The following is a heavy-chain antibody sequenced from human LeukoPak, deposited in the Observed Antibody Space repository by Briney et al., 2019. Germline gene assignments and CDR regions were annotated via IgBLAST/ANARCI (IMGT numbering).Heavy chain of an antibody. CDR2: INPNSGGA. J-gene: IGHJ4*02. CDR1: GYTFIDYY. V-gene: IGHV1-2*02. Sequence: GASVKVSCKSSGYTFIDYYLHWVRQAPGQGPEWMGWINPNSGGATYAQNFQGRVTMTRDTSISAAYMELNRLTSDDTAVYYCARPGAVWNFDYWGQGTLVTVSS. CDR3: ARPGAVWNFDY. D-gene: IGHD1-26*01.